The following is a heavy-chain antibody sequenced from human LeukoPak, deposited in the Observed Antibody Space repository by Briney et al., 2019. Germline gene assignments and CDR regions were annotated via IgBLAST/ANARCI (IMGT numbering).Heavy chain of an antibody. V-gene: IGHV1-46*01. Sequence: ASVKVSCKASGYTFTSYYMHWVRQAPGQGLEWMGLINPSGGSTSYAQKFQGRVTMTRDTSTSTVYMELSSLRSEDTAVYYCARGITIYSSMVRGATDYWGQGTLVTVSS. J-gene: IGHJ4*02. CDR1: GYTFTSYY. D-gene: IGHD3-10*01. CDR2: INPSGGST. CDR3: ARGITIYSSMVRGATDY.